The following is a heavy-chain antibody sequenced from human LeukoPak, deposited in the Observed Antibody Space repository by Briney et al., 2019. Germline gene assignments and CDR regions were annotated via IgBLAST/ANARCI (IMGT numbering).Heavy chain of an antibody. CDR2: FDPEDGET. Sequence: ASVKVSCKVSGYILTELSMHWVRQAPGKGLEWMGGFDPEDGETIYAQKFQGRVTMTEDTSTDTACMELSSLRSEDTAVYYCATDPYYYDSSGYSVDYWGQGTLVTVSS. CDR3: ATDPYYYDSSGYSVDY. CDR1: GYILTELS. J-gene: IGHJ4*02. V-gene: IGHV1-24*01. D-gene: IGHD3-22*01.